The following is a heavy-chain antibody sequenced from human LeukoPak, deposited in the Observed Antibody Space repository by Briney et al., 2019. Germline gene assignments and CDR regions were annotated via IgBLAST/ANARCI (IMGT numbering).Heavy chain of an antibody. CDR3: ARGDTAMVMSVDY. V-gene: IGHV4-39*07. CDR1: GGSISSSSYY. J-gene: IGHJ4*02. Sequence: SETLSLTCTVSGGSISSSSYYWGWIRQPPGKGLEWIGSIYYSGSTYYNPSLKSRVTISVDTSKNQFSLKLSSVTAADTAVYYCARGDTAMVMSVDYWGQGTLVTVSS. D-gene: IGHD5-18*01. CDR2: IYYSGST.